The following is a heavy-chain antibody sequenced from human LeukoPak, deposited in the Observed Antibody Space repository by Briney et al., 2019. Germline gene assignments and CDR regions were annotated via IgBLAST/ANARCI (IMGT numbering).Heavy chain of an antibody. CDR3: ARDRYSYGQFDY. V-gene: IGHV3-53*05. D-gene: IGHD5-18*01. J-gene: IGHJ4*02. CDR1: GFTVSSNY. Sequence: GGSLRLSCAASGFTVSSNYMSWVRQAPGKGLEWVSVIYSGGSTYYADSVKGRFTISRDNSKNTLYLQMNSLRAEDTAVYYCARDRYSYGQFDYWGQETLVTVSS. CDR2: IYSGGST.